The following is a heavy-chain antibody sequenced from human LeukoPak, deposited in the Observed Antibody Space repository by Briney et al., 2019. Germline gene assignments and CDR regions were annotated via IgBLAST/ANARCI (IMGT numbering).Heavy chain of an antibody. CDR3: ASSSIAARPHYYYGMDV. Sequence: SETLSLTCTVSGXSISSYYWSWIRQPPGKGLEWIVYIYYSGSTNYNPSLKSRVTISVDTSKNQFSLKLSSVTAADTAVYYCASSSIAARPHYYYGMDVWGQGTTVTVSS. CDR1: GXSISSYY. J-gene: IGHJ6*02. CDR2: IYYSGST. D-gene: IGHD6-6*01. V-gene: IGHV4-59*08.